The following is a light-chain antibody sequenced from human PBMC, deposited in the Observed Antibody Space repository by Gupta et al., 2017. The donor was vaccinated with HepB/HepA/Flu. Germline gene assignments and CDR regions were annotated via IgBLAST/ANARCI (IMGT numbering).Light chain of an antibody. CDR3: NSRDSSGNHWV. CDR1: SLRSYY. CDR2: GKN. J-gene: IGLJ3*02. Sequence: SSELTQDPAVSVALGQTVRITCQGDSLRSYYASWYQQKPGQAPVLVIYGKNYRPSGIPDRFSGSSSGNTGSLTITGAQAEDEADYYCNSRDSSGNHWVFGGGTKLTVL. V-gene: IGLV3-19*01.